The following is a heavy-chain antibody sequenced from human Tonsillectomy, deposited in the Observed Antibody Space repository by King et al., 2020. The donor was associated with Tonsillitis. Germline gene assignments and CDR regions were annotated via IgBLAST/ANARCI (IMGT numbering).Heavy chain of an antibody. CDR3: AKGSQWLAEFDAFDI. CDR2: ISYDGSNK. Sequence: VQLVESGGGVVQPGRSLRLSCAASGFTFSSYGMHWVRQAPGKGLEWVAVISYDGSNKYYADSVKGRFTISRDNSKNTLYLQMNSLRAEDTAVYYCAKGSQWLAEFDAFDIWGQGTMVTVSS. D-gene: IGHD6-19*01. V-gene: IGHV3-30*18. J-gene: IGHJ3*02. CDR1: GFTFSSYG.